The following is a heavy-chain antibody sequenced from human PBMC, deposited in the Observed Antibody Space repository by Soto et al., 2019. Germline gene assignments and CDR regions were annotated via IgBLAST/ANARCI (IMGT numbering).Heavy chain of an antibody. CDR2: ISSRGST. D-gene: IGHD3-10*01. CDR1: GASISSGGYC. V-gene: IGHV4-30-4*08. J-gene: IGHJ3*02. CDR3: ARVALLWSGEAGAFDI. Sequence: VQLQESGPGLVKPSQTLSLTCTVSGASISSGGYCWGWVRQPPGKGLEWIGYISSRGSTYHNPSPKSRLTMPLDTSKNQFSLGLTSVTAADTAVYFCARVALLWSGEAGAFDIWGQGTMVTVSS.